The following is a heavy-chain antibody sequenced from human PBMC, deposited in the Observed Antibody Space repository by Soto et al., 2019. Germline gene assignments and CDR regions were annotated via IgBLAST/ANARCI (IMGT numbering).Heavy chain of an antibody. CDR1: GYSFTSYW. J-gene: IGHJ5*02. CDR2: IYPGDSDT. V-gene: IGHV5-51*01. D-gene: IGHD3-22*01. CDR3: ARVLVRYDYDYDSSGYYNWFDP. Sequence: GESLKISCKGSGYSFTSYWIGWVRQMPGKGLEWMGIIYPGDSDTRYSPSFQGQVTISADKSISTAYLQWSSLKASDTAMDYCARVLVRYDYDYDSSGYYNWFDPWGQGTLVTVSS.